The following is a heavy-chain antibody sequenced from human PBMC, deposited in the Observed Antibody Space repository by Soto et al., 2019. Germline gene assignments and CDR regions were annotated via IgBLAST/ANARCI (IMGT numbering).Heavy chain of an antibody. CDR2: ISAYNGNT. V-gene: IGHV1-18*04. Sequence: ASVKVSCKASGYTFTSYGISWVRQAPGQGLEWMGWISAYNGNTNYAQKLQGRVTMTTDTSTSTAYMELRSLRSDDTAVYYCARDPNDYVWGSYRYTGYNWFDPWGQGTLVTVSS. D-gene: IGHD3-16*02. CDR3: ARDPNDYVWGSYRYTGYNWFDP. CDR1: GYTFTSYG. J-gene: IGHJ5*02.